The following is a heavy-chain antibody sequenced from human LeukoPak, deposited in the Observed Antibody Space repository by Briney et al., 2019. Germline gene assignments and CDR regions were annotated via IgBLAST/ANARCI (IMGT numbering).Heavy chain of an antibody. J-gene: IGHJ4*02. V-gene: IGHV3-23*01. CDR2: ISGSGGST. Sequence: PGGSLRLSCAASGFTFSSYAMSWVRQAPGKGLEWVSAISGSGGSTYYADSVKGRFTISRDNSKNTLYLQMNSLRAEDTAVYYCAKDGSRGDYYGSGSPGWYFDYWGQGTLVTVSS. CDR1: GFTFSSYA. CDR3: AKDGSRGDYYGSGSPGWYFDY. D-gene: IGHD3-10*01.